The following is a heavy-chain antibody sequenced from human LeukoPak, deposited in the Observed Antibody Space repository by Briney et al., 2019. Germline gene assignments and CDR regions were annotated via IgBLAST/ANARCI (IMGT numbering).Heavy chain of an antibody. J-gene: IGHJ5*02. CDR1: GFTVNNED. CDR3: VRSVFS. V-gene: IGHV3-66*01. CDR2: IYADGRT. Sequence: GGSLRLSCAASGFTVNNEDMYWVRQAPGRGLECVSLIYADGRTFYTDSVRGRFTISRDNSRNTVDLQMNRLRAEDTAVYFCVRSVFSWGQGTRVTVSS. D-gene: IGHD2-8*01.